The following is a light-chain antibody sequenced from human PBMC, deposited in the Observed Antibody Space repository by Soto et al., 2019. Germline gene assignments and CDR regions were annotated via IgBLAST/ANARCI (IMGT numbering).Light chain of an antibody. CDR1: QSISSW. V-gene: IGKV1-5*01. Sequence: DIQMTQSPSTLSASVGERVTITGRASQSISSWLAWYQQKPGKAPKLLIYDASSLESGVPSRFSGSGSGTEFTLTISSLQPEDFATYYCQQYNSYWTFGQGTKVDIK. CDR3: QQYNSYWT. J-gene: IGKJ1*01. CDR2: DAS.